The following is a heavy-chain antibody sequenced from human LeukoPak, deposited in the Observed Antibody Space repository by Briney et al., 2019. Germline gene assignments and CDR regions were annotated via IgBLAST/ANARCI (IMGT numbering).Heavy chain of an antibody. J-gene: IGHJ4*02. CDR2: ISWNSGSI. D-gene: IGHD5-18*01. Sequence: PGGSLRLSCAASGFTFDDYAMHWVRQAPGKGLEWVSGISWNSGSIGYADSVKGRFTISRDNAKNSLYLQMNSLRAEDTALYYCAKDIGMGYSYGYDYWGQGTLVTVSS. CDR1: GFTFDDYA. V-gene: IGHV3-9*01. CDR3: AKDIGMGYSYGYDY.